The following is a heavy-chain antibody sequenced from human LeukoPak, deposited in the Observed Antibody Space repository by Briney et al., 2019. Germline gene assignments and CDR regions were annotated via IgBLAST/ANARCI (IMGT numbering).Heavy chain of an antibody. D-gene: IGHD5-18*01. CDR3: AKAHGCSYGYFDY. CDR2: ISWNSGSI. V-gene: IGHV3-9*01. CDR1: GFTFDDYA. J-gene: IGHJ4*02. Sequence: GGSLRLSCAASGFTFDDYAMHWVRQAPGKGLEWVSGISWNSGSIGYADSVKGRFTISRDNAKNSLYLQMDSLRAEDTALYYCAKAHGCSYGYFDYWGQGTLVTVSS.